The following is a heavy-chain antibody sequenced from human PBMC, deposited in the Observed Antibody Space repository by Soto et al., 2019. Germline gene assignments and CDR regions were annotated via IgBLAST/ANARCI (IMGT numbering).Heavy chain of an antibody. CDR2: IIPILGIA. D-gene: IGHD5-12*01. CDR3: ARSSPHPPSPRGYSGLAH. J-gene: IGHJ4*02. Sequence: GASVKVSCKASGGTFSSYTISWVRQAPGQGLEWMGRIIPILGIANYAQKFQGRVTITADKSTSTAYMELSSLRSEDTAVYYCARSSPHPPSPRGYSGLAHWGQGTLVTVSS. V-gene: IGHV1-69*02. CDR1: GGTFSSYT.